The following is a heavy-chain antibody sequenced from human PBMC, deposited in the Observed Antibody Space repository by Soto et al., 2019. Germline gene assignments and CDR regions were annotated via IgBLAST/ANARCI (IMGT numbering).Heavy chain of an antibody. Sequence: RESLKISCKGSGYSFTSYWISWVRQMPGKGLEWMGRIDPSDSYTNYSPSFQGHVTISADKSISTAYLQWSSLKASDTAMYYCARKGGSYNIGDDPWGQGTLVTVSS. CDR1: GYSFTSYW. CDR3: ARKGGSYNIGDDP. CDR2: IDPSDSYT. V-gene: IGHV5-10-1*01. D-gene: IGHD1-26*01. J-gene: IGHJ5*02.